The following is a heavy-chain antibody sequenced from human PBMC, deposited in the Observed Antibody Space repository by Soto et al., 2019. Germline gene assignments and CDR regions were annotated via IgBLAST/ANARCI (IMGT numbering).Heavy chain of an antibody. CDR2: IYFDGNA. CDR3: ARVPRP. V-gene: IGHV4-30-4*01. CDR1: GAYLSSGEHY. Sequence: SETLSLTCSVSGAYLSSGEHYWNWIRQPPGKGLEWIGYIYFDGNAYYHPSLKSRVTISMDMSKNQFSLRMTSVTAADTAVYYCARVPRPWGQGTLVTVSS. J-gene: IGHJ5*02.